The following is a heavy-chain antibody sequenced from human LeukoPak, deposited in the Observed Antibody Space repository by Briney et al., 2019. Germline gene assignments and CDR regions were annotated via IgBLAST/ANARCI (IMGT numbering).Heavy chain of an antibody. V-gene: IGHV3-20*04. D-gene: IGHD3-22*01. CDR2: INWNGGST. CDR3: ARHNNDYYDSSGYYGYMDV. J-gene: IGHJ6*03. CDR1: GFTFDDYG. Sequence: RTGGSLRLSCAASGFTFDDYGMSWVRQAPGKGLEWVSGINWNGGSTGYADSVKGRFTISRDNAKNSLYLQMNSLRAEDTVLYYCARHNNDYYDSSGYYGYMDVWGKGTTVTVSS.